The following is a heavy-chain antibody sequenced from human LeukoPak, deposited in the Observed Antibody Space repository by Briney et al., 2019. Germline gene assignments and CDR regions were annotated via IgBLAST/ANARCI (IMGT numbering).Heavy chain of an antibody. CDR1: GFTFSSYS. CDR3: ARADRIDSGSYLVY. Sequence: GGSLRLSCAASGFTFSSYSMHWVRRAPGKGLEWVAVISYDGSNKCYADSVKGRFTISRDNAKNSLYLQMNSLRAEDTAVYYCARADRIDSGSYLVYWGQGTLVTVSS. V-gene: IGHV3-30*03. D-gene: IGHD1-26*01. CDR2: ISYDGSNK. J-gene: IGHJ4*02.